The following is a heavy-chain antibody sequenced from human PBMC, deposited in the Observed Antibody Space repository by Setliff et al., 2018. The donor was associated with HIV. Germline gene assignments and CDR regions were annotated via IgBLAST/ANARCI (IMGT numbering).Heavy chain of an antibody. CDR1: GYTFTGHY. CDR3: ARALRIIGVMRY. Sequence: ASVKVSCKASGYTFTGHYLHWVRQAPGQGLEWLGSVNPNSGDAIYAQNFQGRVTMTRDTSINAANMELSRLRSDDTAVYYCARALRIIGVMRYWGQGTLVTVSS. D-gene: IGHD3-3*01. CDR2: VNPNSGDA. J-gene: IGHJ4*02. V-gene: IGHV1-2*02.